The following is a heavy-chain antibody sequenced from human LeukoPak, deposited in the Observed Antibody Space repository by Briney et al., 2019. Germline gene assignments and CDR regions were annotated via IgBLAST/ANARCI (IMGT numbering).Heavy chain of an antibody. D-gene: IGHD3-9*01. V-gene: IGHV1-69*04. J-gene: IGHJ6*02. CDR2: IIPILGIA. Sequence: SVKVSCKASGGTFGSYAISWVRQAPGQGLEWMGRIIPILGIANYAQKFQGRVTITADKSTSTAYMELSSLRSEDTAVYYCARAFSPVVDYHYGMDVWGQGTTVAVSS. CDR1: GGTFGSYA. CDR3: ARAFSPVVDYHYGMDV.